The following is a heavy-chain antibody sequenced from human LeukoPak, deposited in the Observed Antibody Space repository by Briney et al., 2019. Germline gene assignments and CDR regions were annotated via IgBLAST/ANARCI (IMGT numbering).Heavy chain of an antibody. V-gene: IGHV3-21*05. J-gene: IGHJ4*02. CDR2: ISSSSSYI. D-gene: IGHD3-10*01. Sequence: GGSLRLSCAASGFTFSSYSMNWVRQAPGKGLEWVSYISSSSSYIYYADSVKGRFTISRDNAKNSLYLQMNSLRAEDTAVYYCARDHYYGSGSCPHWGQGTLVTVSS. CDR1: GFTFSSYS. CDR3: ARDHYYGSGSCPH.